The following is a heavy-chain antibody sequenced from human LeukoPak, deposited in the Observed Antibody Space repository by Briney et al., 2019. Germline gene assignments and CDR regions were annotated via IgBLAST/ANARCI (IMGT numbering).Heavy chain of an antibody. CDR3: ARAGDYTNWFDP. Sequence: SETLSLTCVVSGGSISSGGYSWSWIRQPPGKGLEWIGYIYHSGSTYYNPSLKSRVTISVDRSKNQFSLKLSSVTAADTAVYYCARAGDYTNWFDPWGQGTLVTVSS. CDR1: GGSISSGGYS. D-gene: IGHD4-4*01. V-gene: IGHV4-30-2*01. J-gene: IGHJ5*02. CDR2: IYHSGST.